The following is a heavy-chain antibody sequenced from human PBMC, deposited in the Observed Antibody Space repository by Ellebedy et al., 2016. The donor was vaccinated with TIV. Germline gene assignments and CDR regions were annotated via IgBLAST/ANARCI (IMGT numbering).Heavy chain of an antibody. Sequence: MPSDTLSLTCTVSGASISSYYWSWIRQPPGKGLEWIGYIYYNENTNYNPSLKSRVNISVDTSKNQFSLNLNSVTAADTAVYFCASTPFSAGSGYHPHDYWGQGILVTVSS. CDR2: IYYNENT. V-gene: IGHV4-59*08. D-gene: IGHD5-12*01. CDR3: ASTPFSAGSGYHPHDY. CDR1: GASISSYY. J-gene: IGHJ4*02.